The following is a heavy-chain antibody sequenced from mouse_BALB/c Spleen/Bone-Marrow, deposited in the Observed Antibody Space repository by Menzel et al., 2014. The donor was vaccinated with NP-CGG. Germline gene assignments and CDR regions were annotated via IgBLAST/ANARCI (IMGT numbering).Heavy chain of an antibody. V-gene: IGHV7-3*02. CDR1: GSTFTDYY. CDR3: ARDMGGLLFDS. CDR2: IRNKAYGYTT. J-gene: IGHJ2*01. D-gene: IGHD1-1*01. Sequence: EVKVVESGGGLVQPGGSLRLSCATSGSTFTDYYMNWVRQPPGKALEWLAFIRNKAYGYTTEYSASVKGWFTISRDNSQNILYLQMNTLRAEDSATYYCARDMGGLLFDSWGQGTTLSVSS.